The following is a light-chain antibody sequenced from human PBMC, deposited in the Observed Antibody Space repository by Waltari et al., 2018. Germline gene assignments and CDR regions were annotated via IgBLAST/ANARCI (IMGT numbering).Light chain of an antibody. V-gene: IGKV1-39*01. J-gene: IGKJ2*01. CDR1: QSISSY. CDR3: QQSYSTLCWT. Sequence: MTQSPATLSASVGDRVTITCRASQSISSYLNWYQQKPGKAPKLLIYAASSLQSGVPSRFSGSGSGTDFTLTISSLQPEDFATYYCQQSYSTLCWTFGQGTKLEIK. CDR2: AAS.